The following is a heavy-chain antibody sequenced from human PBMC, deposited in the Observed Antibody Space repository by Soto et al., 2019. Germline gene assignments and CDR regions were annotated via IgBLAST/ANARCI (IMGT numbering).Heavy chain of an antibody. V-gene: IGHV3-23*01. J-gene: IGHJ3*02. CDR2: ISGSGDST. CDR1: GFTFSSYT. Sequence: EVQLLESGGDLVQPGGSLRLSCVASGFTFSSYTMSWVRQAPAKGLEWLSSISGSGDSTYYADSLKGRFTISRDNSKNTLYLQMSTLRVEDTAVYYCAKDPSPGYSSSTSCYLDAFDIWGHGTMVTVSS. CDR3: AKDPSPGYSSSTSCYLDAFDI. D-gene: IGHD2-2*01.